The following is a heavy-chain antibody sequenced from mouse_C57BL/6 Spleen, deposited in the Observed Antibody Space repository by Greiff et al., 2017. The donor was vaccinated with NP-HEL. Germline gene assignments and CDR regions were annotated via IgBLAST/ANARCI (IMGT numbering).Heavy chain of an antibody. CDR3: TRSATAGFAY. CDR2: IAPDTGGT. V-gene: IGHV1-15*01. D-gene: IGHD1-2*01. J-gene: IGHJ3*01. CDR1: GYTFTDYE. Sequence: QVQLQQSGAELVRPGASVTLSCKASGYTFTDYEMHWVKQTPVHGLEWIGAIAPDTGGTAYTQKFKGKAILTADKSSSTAYMELRSLTSEDSAVYYCTRSATAGFAYWGQGTLVTVSA.